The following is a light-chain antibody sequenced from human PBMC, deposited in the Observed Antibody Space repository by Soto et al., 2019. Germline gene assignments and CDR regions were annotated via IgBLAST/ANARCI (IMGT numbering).Light chain of an antibody. Sequence: DIQMTQSPSSLYASGGDRVTITCRASQSISSNLNWYQQKPGKAPKFLTYGASSLRSGVPSRFSGSGSGNDFTRTISSLPPEDFETYYCQQSYSTRWTFGQGTKVEIK. J-gene: IGKJ1*01. CDR1: QSISSN. CDR3: QQSYSTRWT. V-gene: IGKV1-39*01. CDR2: GAS.